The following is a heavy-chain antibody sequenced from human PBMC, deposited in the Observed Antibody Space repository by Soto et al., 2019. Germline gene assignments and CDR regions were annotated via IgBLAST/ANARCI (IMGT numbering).Heavy chain of an antibody. J-gene: IGHJ4*02. D-gene: IGHD5-18*01. Sequence: QVQLVQSGAEVKKPGSSVKVSCKASGGTFSSYAISWVRQSPGQGLEWMGGIIPIFGTANYAQKFQGRVTITAYESTSKGYMELSSLISEDTAMYYCARVQGGYSYGDTFDYWGQGTMVTVSS. CDR2: IIPIFGTA. V-gene: IGHV1-69*01. CDR1: GGTFSSYA. CDR3: ARVQGGYSYGDTFDY.